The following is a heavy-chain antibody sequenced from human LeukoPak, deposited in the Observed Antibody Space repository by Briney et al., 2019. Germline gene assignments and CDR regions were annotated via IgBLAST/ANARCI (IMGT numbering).Heavy chain of an antibody. CDR2: INQRGST. D-gene: IGHD3-3*01. CDR1: GGSFCGYY. J-gene: IGHJ4*02. CDR3: ARRARWSGYYFVSGYCDY. Sequence: PSETLSLTCAVYGGSFCGYYWGWIRQPPGRGLEWIGDINQRGSTNYNPSLKSRVTIPEDTSKSQVSPKLSPVAAADPAVYYCARRARWSGYYFVSGYCDYGGQGTRVTVSS. V-gene: IGHV4-34*01.